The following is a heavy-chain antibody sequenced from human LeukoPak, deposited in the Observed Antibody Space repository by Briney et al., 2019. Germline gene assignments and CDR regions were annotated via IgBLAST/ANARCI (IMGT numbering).Heavy chain of an antibody. CDR1: GFTFSSYS. J-gene: IGHJ6*02. CDR3: ARVYCSGGSCYSELWGYWYYGMDV. V-gene: IGHV3-21*01. CDR2: ISSSSSYI. D-gene: IGHD2-15*01. Sequence: PGGSLRLSCAASGFTFSSYSMNWVRQAPGKGLEWVSSISSSSSYIYYADSVKGRFTISRDNAKNSLYLQMNSLRAEDTAVYCCARVYCSGGSCYSELWGYWYYGMDVWGQGTTVTVSS.